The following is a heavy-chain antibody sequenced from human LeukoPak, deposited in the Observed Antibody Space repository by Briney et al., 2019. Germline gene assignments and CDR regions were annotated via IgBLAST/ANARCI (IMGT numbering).Heavy chain of an antibody. CDR2: IWYDGSNR. Sequence: GGSLRLSCAASGFTFSSYAMHWVRQAPGKGLEWVAVIWYDGSNRYYADSVTGRFTISRDNSKNTLYLQMNSLRVEDTAVHYCARGEELWPDYWGQGTLVTVSS. CDR1: GFTFSSYA. J-gene: IGHJ4*02. CDR3: ARGEELWPDY. V-gene: IGHV3-33*01. D-gene: IGHD5-18*01.